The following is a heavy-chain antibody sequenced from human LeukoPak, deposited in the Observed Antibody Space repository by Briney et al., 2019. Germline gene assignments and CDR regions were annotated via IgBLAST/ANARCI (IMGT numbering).Heavy chain of an antibody. CDR3: ARAGQEWFGELGFDS. J-gene: IGHJ4*02. V-gene: IGHV3-7*01. CDR1: GFSFSSYW. D-gene: IGHD3-10*01. CDR2: IKQDGSEK. Sequence: VGSLRLSCAASGFSFSSYWMSWVRQAPGKGLEWVASIKQDGSEKYYVASVKGRFTISRDNAKNSLYLQMNSLRAEDTAMYYCARAGQEWFGELGFDSWGQGTLVTVSS.